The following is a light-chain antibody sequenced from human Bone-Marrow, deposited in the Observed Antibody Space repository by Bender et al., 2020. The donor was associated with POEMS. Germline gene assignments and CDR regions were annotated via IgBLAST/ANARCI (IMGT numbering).Light chain of an antibody. J-gene: IGLJ1*01. Sequence: QSALTQPPSASGSPGQSVTISCTGTSSDIGGYNYVSWYQQYPGKAPKLMIYEGSKRPSGVSNRFSGSKSGSTASLTISGLQAEDEADYYCCSFAGSSTLYVFGTGTKVTVL. V-gene: IGLV2-23*01. CDR3: CSFAGSSTLYV. CDR2: EGS. CDR1: SSDIGGYNY.